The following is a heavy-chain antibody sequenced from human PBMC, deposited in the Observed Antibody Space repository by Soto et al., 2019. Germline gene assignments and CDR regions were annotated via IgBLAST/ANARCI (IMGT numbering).Heavy chain of an antibody. CDR3: ARTNNYDSPIDAFDI. J-gene: IGHJ3*02. Sequence: QVQLVESGGGLVKPGGSLRLSCAASGFTFSDYYMSWIRQAPGKGLEWVSYISSSGSTIYYADSVKGRFTSSRDNAKNSMYLQMNSLRAEDTAVYYCARTNNYDSPIDAFDIWGQGTMVTVSS. V-gene: IGHV3-11*01. CDR2: ISSSGSTI. CDR1: GFTFSDYY. D-gene: IGHD3-22*01.